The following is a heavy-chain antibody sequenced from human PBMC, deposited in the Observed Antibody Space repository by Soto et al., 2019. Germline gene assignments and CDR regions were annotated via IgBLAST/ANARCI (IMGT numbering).Heavy chain of an antibody. CDR1: GFSFSIYT. CDR2: VSYDGSNK. Sequence: PGGSLRLSCSASGFSFSIYTIHWVRQAPGKGLEWVAAVSYDGSNKYFADSVKGRFTISRDNSKNTLYLQMSGLRPEDTAVYYCAKDNRQQLAKGGGVFDFWGQGTLVTSPQ. J-gene: IGHJ4*02. CDR3: AKDNRQQLAKGGGVFDF. V-gene: IGHV3-30*04. D-gene: IGHD6-13*01.